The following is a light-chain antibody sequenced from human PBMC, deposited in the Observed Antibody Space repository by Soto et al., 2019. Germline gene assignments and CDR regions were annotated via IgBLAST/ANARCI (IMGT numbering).Light chain of an antibody. CDR2: DAS. Sequence: ENVLTQSPATLSLSTGERATLSCRASQSVSSYLAWYQQKPGQAPRLLIYDASNRATGIPARFSGSGSGTDFTLTISSLEPEDFAVYCCQQRSNWPITFGQGTRLEIK. J-gene: IGKJ5*01. CDR1: QSVSSY. V-gene: IGKV3-11*01. CDR3: QQRSNWPIT.